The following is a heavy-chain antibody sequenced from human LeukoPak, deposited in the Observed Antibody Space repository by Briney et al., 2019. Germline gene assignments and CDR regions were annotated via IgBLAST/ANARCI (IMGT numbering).Heavy chain of an antibody. D-gene: IGHD1-26*01. Sequence: SETLSLTCTVFGGSISSSSYYWGWIRQPPGKGLEWIGYIYYSGSTNYNPSLKSRVTISVDTSKNQFSLKLSSVTAADTAVYYCAREVGALRGYYFDYWGQGTLVTVSS. CDR3: AREVGALRGYYFDY. CDR1: GGSISSSSYY. V-gene: IGHV4-61*05. J-gene: IGHJ4*02. CDR2: IYYSGST.